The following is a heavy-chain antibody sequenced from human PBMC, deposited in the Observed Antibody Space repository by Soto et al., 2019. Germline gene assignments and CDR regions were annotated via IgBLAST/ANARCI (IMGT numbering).Heavy chain of an antibody. CDR2: IYYSGST. V-gene: IGHV4-31*03. CDR1: GGSISSGGYY. J-gene: IGHJ4*02. Sequence: SETLSLTCTVSGGSISSGGYYWSWIRQHPGKGLEWIGYIYYSGSTYYNSSLKSRVTISVDTSKNQFSLKLSSVTAADTAVYYGARVWDSSGPNFDYWGQGTLVTVSS. D-gene: IGHD3-22*01. CDR3: ARVWDSSGPNFDY.